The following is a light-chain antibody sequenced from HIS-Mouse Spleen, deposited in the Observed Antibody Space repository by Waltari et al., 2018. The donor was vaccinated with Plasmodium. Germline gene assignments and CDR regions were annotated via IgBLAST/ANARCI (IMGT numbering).Light chain of an antibody. CDR1: SSDVGGYNY. J-gene: IGLJ2*01. CDR3: SSYAGSNNLV. V-gene: IGLV2-8*01. Sequence: QSALTQPPSASGSPGQSVTISCTGTSSDVGGYNYVSWYQQHPGKTPKLMIYGVSKRPSGVPDRCAGPKSGNTASLTVSGLQAEDEADYYCSSYAGSNNLVFGGGTKLTVL. CDR2: GVS.